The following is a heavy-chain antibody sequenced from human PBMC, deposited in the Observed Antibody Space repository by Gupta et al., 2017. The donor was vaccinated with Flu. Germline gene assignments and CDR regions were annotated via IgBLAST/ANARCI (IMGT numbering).Heavy chain of an antibody. CDR3: ALTGAAAGRSAFDY. CDR1: GFTFSSYW. J-gene: IGHJ4*02. D-gene: IGHD6-13*01. CDR2: INSDGSST. Sequence: EVQLVESGGGLVQPGGSLRLSCAASGFTFSSYWMHWVRQAPGKGLVWVSRINSDGSSTSYADSVKGRFTISRDNAKNTLYLQMNSLRAEDTAVYYCALTGAAAGRSAFDYWGQGTLVTVSS. V-gene: IGHV3-74*01.